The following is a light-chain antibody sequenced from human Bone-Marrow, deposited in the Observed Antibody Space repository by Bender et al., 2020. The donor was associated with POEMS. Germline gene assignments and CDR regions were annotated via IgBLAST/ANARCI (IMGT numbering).Light chain of an antibody. Sequence: SYELTQPPSVSVSPGQTARITCSGDALPKLYTHWYQQKPGQAPVLVIYKDTERPSGIPERFSGSSSGTTVTLTISGVQAEDEADYFCLSADRSGTSYVFGTGTKVSVL. J-gene: IGLJ1*01. V-gene: IGLV3-25*03. CDR2: KDT. CDR3: LSADRSGTSYV. CDR1: ALPKLY.